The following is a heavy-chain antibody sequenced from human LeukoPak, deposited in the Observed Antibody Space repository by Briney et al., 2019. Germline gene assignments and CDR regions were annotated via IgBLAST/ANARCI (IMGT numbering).Heavy chain of an antibody. J-gene: IGHJ6*02. Sequence: GGSLRLSCAASGFTFSSYAMSWVRQAPGKGLEWVSAISGSGGSTYYADFVKGRFTISRDNSKNTLYLQMNSLRAEDTAVYYCANTAPTVRERIYGMDVWGQGTTVTVSS. D-gene: IGHD4-17*01. V-gene: IGHV3-23*01. CDR2: ISGSGGST. CDR3: ANTAPTVRERIYGMDV. CDR1: GFTFSSYA.